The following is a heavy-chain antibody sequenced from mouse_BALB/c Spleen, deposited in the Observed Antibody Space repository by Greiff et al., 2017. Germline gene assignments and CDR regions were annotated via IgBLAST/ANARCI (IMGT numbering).Heavy chain of an antibody. J-gene: IGHJ4*01. CDR1: GFSLSRYS. CDR3: ARSLYYGSSYGGYYYAMDY. Sequence: QVQLQQSGPGLVAPSQSLSITCTVSGFSLSRYSVHWVRQPPGKGLEWLGMIWGGGSTDYNSALKSRLSISKDNSKSQVFLKMNSLQTDDTAMYYCARSLYYGSSYGGYYYAMDYWGQGTSVTVSS. V-gene: IGHV2-6-4*01. D-gene: IGHD1-1*01. CDR2: IWGGGST.